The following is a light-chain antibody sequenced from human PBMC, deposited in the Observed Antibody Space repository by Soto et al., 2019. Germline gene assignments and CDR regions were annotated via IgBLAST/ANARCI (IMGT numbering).Light chain of an antibody. CDR3: QQYYGAPLP. V-gene: IGKV1-27*01. CDR1: QDINIY. CDR2: AAS. Sequence: DIQMTQSPSSLSASVGDRVTITCRAGQDINIYLAWYQQKPGKVPKLLISAASTLQSGVPSRFSCSGSGTEFTLTISSLQPEDDATYYCQQYYGAPLPFGGGTKVEIK. J-gene: IGKJ4*01.